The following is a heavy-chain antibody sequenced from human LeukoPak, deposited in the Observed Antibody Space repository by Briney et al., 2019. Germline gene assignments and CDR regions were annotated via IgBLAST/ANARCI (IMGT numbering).Heavy chain of an antibody. CDR2: LYYSGSP. D-gene: IGHD3-22*01. CDR3: ARGSTGSSGMTY. Sequence: SETLSLTCTVSGGSISSYNSYWGWIRQPPGKGLEWIGSLYYSGSPYYNPSLKSRVTISVDTSKNHFSLKLSSVTAADTAVYYCARGSTGSSGMTYWGQGTLVTVSS. V-gene: IGHV4-39*02. CDR1: GGSISSYNSY. J-gene: IGHJ4*02.